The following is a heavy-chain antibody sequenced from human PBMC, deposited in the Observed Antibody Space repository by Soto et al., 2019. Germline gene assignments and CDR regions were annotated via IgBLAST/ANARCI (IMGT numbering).Heavy chain of an antibody. J-gene: IGHJ5*02. D-gene: IGHD3-10*01. CDR1: GYTFTSYD. CDR3: VSRSGGDNWFDP. CDR2: MNPNSGNT. Sequence: QVQLVQSGAEVKKPGASVKVSCKASGYTFTSYDINWVRQATGQGLEWMGWMNPNSGNTGYAQKLQGRVTMTRNTSISTAYMELSSLRSEDTAVYYCVSRSGGDNWFDPWGQGTLVTVSS. V-gene: IGHV1-8*01.